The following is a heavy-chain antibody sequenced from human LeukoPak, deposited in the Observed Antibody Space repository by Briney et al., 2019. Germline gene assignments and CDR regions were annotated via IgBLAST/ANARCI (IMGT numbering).Heavy chain of an antibody. Sequence: QSGGSLRLSCAASGFTFSSHWMIWVRQAPGKGLEWVANIKQDGSEKYYMDSVKGRFTISRDNAKNSLYLQMNSLRADDTAVYYCARAVDDYVWGSYRPPGHWGQGTLVTVSS. CDR3: ARAVDDYVWGSYRPPGH. CDR1: GFTFSSHW. D-gene: IGHD3-16*02. CDR2: IKQDGSEK. J-gene: IGHJ4*02. V-gene: IGHV3-7*05.